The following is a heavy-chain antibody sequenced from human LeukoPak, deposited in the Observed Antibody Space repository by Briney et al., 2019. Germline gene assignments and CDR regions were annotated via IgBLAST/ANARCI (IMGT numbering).Heavy chain of an antibody. CDR3: ARHDSYGSVNWFDP. Sequence: SETLSLTCTVSGGSISSSSYYWGWIRQPPGKGLEWIATIYYSGTTYYNPSLESRVTISADTSKNQFSLKVTSVTAADTAIYYCARHDSYGSVNWFDPWGQGTLVTVSS. V-gene: IGHV4-39*01. CDR2: IYYSGTT. CDR1: GGSISSSSYY. J-gene: IGHJ5*02. D-gene: IGHD3-10*01.